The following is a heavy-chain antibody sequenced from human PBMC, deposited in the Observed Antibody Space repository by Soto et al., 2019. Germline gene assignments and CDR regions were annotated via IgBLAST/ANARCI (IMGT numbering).Heavy chain of an antibody. CDR1: GFTFSSYG. D-gene: IGHD2-21*01. CDR2: IWYDGSNK. V-gene: IGHV3-33*01. CDR3: ARDSDAYCGGDCYAPPGY. J-gene: IGHJ4*02. Sequence: GESLKISCAASGFTFSSYGMHWVRQAPGKGLEWVAVIWYDGSNKYYADSVKGRFTISRDNSKNTLYLQMNSLRAEDTAVYYCARDSDAYCGGDCYAPPGYWGQGTLVTVSS.